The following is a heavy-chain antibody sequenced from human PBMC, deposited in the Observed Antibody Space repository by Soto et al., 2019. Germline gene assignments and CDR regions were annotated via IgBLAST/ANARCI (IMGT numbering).Heavy chain of an antibody. D-gene: IGHD5-12*01. V-gene: IGHV4-30-2*01. CDR2: INHSGST. CDR3: ARLGYSGYDWGFWFDP. J-gene: IGHJ5*02. Sequence: SETLSLTCAVSGGSISSGGYSWSWIRQPPGKGLEWIGEINHSGSTNYNPSLKSRVTISVDTSKNQFSLKLSSVTAADTAVYYCARLGYSGYDWGFWFDPWGQGTLVTVSS. CDR1: GGSISSGGYS.